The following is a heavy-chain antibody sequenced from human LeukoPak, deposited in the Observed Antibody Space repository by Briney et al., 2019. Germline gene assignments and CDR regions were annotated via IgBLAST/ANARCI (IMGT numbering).Heavy chain of an antibody. CDR2: INHSGST. CDR3: ARVNTAMVRPFDY. CDR1: GGSISSGDYY. D-gene: IGHD5-18*01. V-gene: IGHV4-30-4*08. Sequence: SQTLSLTCTVSGGSISSGDYYWSWIRQPPGKGLEWIGEINHSGSTNYNPSLKSRVTISVDTSKNQFSLKLSSVTAADTAVYYCARVNTAMVRPFDYWGQGTLVTVSS. J-gene: IGHJ4*02.